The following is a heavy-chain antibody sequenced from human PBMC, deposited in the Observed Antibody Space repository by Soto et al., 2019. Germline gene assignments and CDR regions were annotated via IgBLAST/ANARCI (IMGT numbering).Heavy chain of an antibody. V-gene: IGHV3-11*05. CDR3: ARGRGAAADYFDF. CDR2: ISSSTSHT. Sequence: PGGSLRLSCAVSGFTLSDYYMTWIRQAPGKGLEWVSYISSSTSHTNYADSVKGRFTISRDNAKNSLFLQMNSLRAEDTAVYYCARGRGAAADYFDFWGQGTLVTVSS. J-gene: IGHJ4*02. D-gene: IGHD6-13*01. CDR1: GFTLSDYY.